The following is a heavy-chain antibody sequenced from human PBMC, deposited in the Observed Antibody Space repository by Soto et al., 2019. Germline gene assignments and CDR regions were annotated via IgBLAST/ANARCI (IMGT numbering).Heavy chain of an antibody. CDR2: ISYDGNVA. V-gene: IGHV3-30*18. D-gene: IGHD1-1*01. Sequence: QVPLVESGGGVVQPGRSLRLSCAASGFTFSNYGMHWVRQAPGKGLEWVIVISYDGNVAYYADSVKGRFTISRDNSKHTLYLQMNSLRTEDTAMYYCAKEGPITNWYFDYWGQGTLVTVSS. CDR1: GFTFSNYG. J-gene: IGHJ4*02. CDR3: AKEGPITNWYFDY.